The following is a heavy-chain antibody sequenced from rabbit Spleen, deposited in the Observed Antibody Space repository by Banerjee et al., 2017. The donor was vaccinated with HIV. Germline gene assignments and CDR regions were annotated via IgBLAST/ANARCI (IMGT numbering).Heavy chain of an antibody. D-gene: IGHD1-1*01. J-gene: IGHJ4*01. CDR3: ARDLVGVIGWNFYL. Sequence: QSLEESGGGLVKPGASLTLTCTASGFSFGSNYWICWVRQAPGKGLEWIGSIYGGNSEITYYASWAKGRFTISKTSSTTVTLQMTSLTAADTATYFCARDLVGVIGWNFYLWGQGTLVTVS. V-gene: IGHV1S40*01. CDR2: IYGGNSEIT. CDR1: GFSFGSNYW.